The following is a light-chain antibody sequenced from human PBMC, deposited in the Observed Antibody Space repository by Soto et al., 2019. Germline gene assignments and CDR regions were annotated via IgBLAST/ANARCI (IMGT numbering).Light chain of an antibody. Sequence: QLVLTQSPSASASLGASVKLTCTLSSGHVTYAIAWHQQRPEKGPRYLMKLNSDGSHSKGDGIPDRFSGSSSGAERYLTISSLQSEDEADYYCQTWVTGIQVLGGGTKLTVL. V-gene: IGLV4-69*01. J-gene: IGLJ2*01. CDR2: LNSDGSH. CDR3: QTWVTGIQV. CDR1: SGHVTYA.